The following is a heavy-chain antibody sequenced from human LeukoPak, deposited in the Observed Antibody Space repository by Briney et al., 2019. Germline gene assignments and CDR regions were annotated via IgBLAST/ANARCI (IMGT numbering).Heavy chain of an antibody. Sequence: PSETLSLTCAVSGGSISSGGYSWSWIRQPPGKGLEWIGYIYHSGSTYYNPSLKSRVTISVDRSKSQFSLKLSSVTAADTAVYYCASSYSSSGTFDYWGQGTLVTVSS. V-gene: IGHV4-30-2*01. CDR3: ASSYSSSGTFDY. J-gene: IGHJ4*02. D-gene: IGHD6-6*01. CDR1: GGSISSGGYS. CDR2: IYHSGST.